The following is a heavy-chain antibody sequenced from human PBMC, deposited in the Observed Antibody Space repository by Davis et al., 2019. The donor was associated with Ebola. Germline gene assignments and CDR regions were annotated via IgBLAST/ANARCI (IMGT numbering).Heavy chain of an antibody. J-gene: IGHJ4*02. V-gene: IGHV5-51*01. CDR2: IYPGDSDT. CDR1: GYSFTSYW. CDR3: ARTKSYYYDSFDY. D-gene: IGHD3-22*01. Sequence: KVSCKGSGYSFTSYWIGWVRQMPGKGLEWMGIIYPGDSDTRYSPSFQGQVTISADKSISTAYLQWSSLKASDTAMYYCARTKSYYYDSFDYWGQGTLVTVSS.